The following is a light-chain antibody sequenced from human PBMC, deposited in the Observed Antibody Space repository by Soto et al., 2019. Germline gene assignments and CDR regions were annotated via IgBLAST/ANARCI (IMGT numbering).Light chain of an antibody. V-gene: IGKV3-11*01. CDR1: QSVSSY. CDR3: QHSYNTPIT. Sequence: EIVLTQSPATLSLSPGERATLSCRASQSVSSYLAWYQQKPGQAPRLLIYDASTSATGIPARFSGSGYGTDFTLTISILQPEDFATYCCQHSYNTPITFGQGTRLEIK. CDR2: DAS. J-gene: IGKJ5*01.